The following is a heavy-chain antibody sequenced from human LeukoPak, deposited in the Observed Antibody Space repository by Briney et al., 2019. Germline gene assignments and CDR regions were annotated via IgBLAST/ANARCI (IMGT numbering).Heavy chain of an antibody. J-gene: IGHJ4*02. Sequence: SQTLSLICAISGDSVSSNSAAWNWIRQSPSRGLEWLGRTYYRSKWYSDYAVSVRSRITINPDTSKNQFSLHLNSVTPEDTAVYYCARDATAGRGPFDYWGQGTLATVSS. D-gene: IGHD3-10*01. CDR2: TYYRSKWYS. CDR3: ARDATAGRGPFDY. V-gene: IGHV6-1*01. CDR1: GDSVSSNSAA.